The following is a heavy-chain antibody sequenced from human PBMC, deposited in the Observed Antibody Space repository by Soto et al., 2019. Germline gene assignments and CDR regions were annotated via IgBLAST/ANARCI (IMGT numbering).Heavy chain of an antibody. Sequence: QVQLQESGPGLVKPSQTLSLTCTVSGGSISSGGYYWCWIRQHPGKGLEWIGYIYYSGSTYYNPSLKSRVTISVDTSKNQFSLKLSSVTAADTAVYYCARFLEWLNDFDIGGQGTMVTVSS. J-gene: IGHJ3*02. V-gene: IGHV4-31*03. CDR3: ARFLEWLNDFDI. CDR2: IYYSGST. D-gene: IGHD3-3*01. CDR1: GGSISSGGYY.